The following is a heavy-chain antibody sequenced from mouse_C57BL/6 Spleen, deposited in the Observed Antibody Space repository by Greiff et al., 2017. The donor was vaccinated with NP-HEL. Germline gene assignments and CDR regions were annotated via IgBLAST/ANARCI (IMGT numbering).Heavy chain of an antibody. CDR1: GYTFTSYW. D-gene: IGHD2-4*01. Sequence: QVQLKQPGAELVKPGASVKLSCKASGYTFTSYWMQWVKQRPGQGLEWIGEIDPSDSYTNYNQKFKGKATLTVDTSSSTAYMQLSSLTSEDSAVYYCARGRLRAGDYWGQGTSVTVSS. CDR3: ARGRLRAGDY. J-gene: IGHJ4*01. V-gene: IGHV1-50*01. CDR2: IDPSDSYT.